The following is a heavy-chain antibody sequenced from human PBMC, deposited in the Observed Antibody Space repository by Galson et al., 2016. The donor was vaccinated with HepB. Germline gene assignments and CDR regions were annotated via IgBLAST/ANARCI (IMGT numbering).Heavy chain of an antibody. Sequence: SETLSLTCTVSGGSISSSSYFWAWIRQPPGTELEWIAEINHSGSTNYNPSLQSRVIMSVDTAKNQVSLTLKSVTAAATAVYYCARCLRGRGGPEGLLDPWGQGILVTVSS. J-gene: IGHJ5*02. CDR2: INHSGST. D-gene: IGHD3-10*01. V-gene: IGHV4-39*07. CDR1: GGSISSSSYF. CDR3: ARCLRGRGGPEGLLDP.